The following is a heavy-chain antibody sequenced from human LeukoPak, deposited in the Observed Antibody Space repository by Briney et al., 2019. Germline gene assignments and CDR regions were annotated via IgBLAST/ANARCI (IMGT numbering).Heavy chain of an antibody. CDR1: GGSISSGSYY. J-gene: IGHJ4*02. Sequence: SQTLSLTCTVSGGSISSGSYYWSWIRQPAGKGLEWIGRIYTSGSTNYNPSLKSRVTISVDTSKNQFSLKLSSVTAADTAVYYCARDNWLRSGLDYWGQGTLVTVSS. CDR3: ARDNWLRSGLDY. V-gene: IGHV4-61*02. D-gene: IGHD5-12*01. CDR2: IYTSGST.